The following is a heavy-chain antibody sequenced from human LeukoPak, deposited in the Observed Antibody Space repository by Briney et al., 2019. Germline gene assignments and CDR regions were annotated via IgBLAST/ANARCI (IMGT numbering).Heavy chain of an antibody. CDR2: IRYDGSNK. J-gene: IGHJ3*02. D-gene: IGHD3-3*01. CDR3: AKVQSGYYDFWSGSLPGHDAFDI. CDR1: GFTFSSYG. V-gene: IGHV3-30*02. Sequence: PGGSLRLSCAASGFTFSSYGMHWVRQAPGKWLEWVAFIRYDGSNKYYADSVKGRFTISRDNSKNTLYLQMNSLRAEDTAVYYCAKVQSGYYDFWSGSLPGHDAFDIWGQGTMVTVSS.